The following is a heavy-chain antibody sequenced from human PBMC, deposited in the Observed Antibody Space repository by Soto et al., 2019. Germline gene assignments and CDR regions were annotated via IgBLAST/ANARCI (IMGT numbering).Heavy chain of an antibody. CDR2: IRNKANNYAT. Sequence: EVQLVQSGGGLVQPGGSLRLSCAASGFTFSDYYMDWVRRAPGKGLKWVGRIRNKANNYATEYAASLKGRVTFSRDDSENSLYLQMPSPETEATAVYWCTREQIYYNNLTSFYFDNWGQGTLVTVSS. CDR1: GFTFSDYY. D-gene: IGHD3-10*01. J-gene: IGHJ4*02. CDR3: TREQIYYNNLTSFYFDN. V-gene: IGHV3-72*01.